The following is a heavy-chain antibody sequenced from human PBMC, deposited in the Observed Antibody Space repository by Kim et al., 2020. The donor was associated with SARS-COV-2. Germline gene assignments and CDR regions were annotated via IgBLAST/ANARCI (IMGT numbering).Heavy chain of an antibody. CDR1: GSKVSTYW. V-gene: IGHV5-51*01. D-gene: IGHD4-4*01. CDR3: ATGPGVLTNYYFDF. Sequence: GESLKISCHTSGSKVSTYWIGWVRQLPGKGLELMGVIYPRESDVRYSQSFQGLVTISADGSGAFVQWSALKVSDTAFYYCATGPGVLTNYYFDFWGQGTLVTVS. CDR2: IYPRESDV. J-gene: IGHJ4*02.